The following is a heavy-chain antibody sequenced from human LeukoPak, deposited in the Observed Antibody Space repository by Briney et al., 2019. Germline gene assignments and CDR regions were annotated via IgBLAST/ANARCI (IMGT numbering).Heavy chain of an antibody. CDR3: ARDRSSGYFDY. J-gene: IGHJ4*02. CDR2: IKPDGSEE. V-gene: IGHV3-7*03. Sequence: GGSLRLSCAASGFTSSSHWMSWVRQAPGKGLEWVATIKPDGSEETYVDSVKGRFTISRDNSKNTLYLQMNSLRAEDTAVYYCARDRSSGYFDYWGQGTLVTVSS. CDR1: GFTSSSHW. D-gene: IGHD3-22*01.